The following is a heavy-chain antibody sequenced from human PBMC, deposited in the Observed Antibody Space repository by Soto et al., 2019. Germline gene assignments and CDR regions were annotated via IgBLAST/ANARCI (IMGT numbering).Heavy chain of an antibody. D-gene: IGHD3-22*01. Sequence: SGPTLVNPTQTLTLTCTFSGFSLSTSGVGVGWIRQPPGKALEWLALIYWDDDKRYSPSLKSRLTTTKDTSKNQVVLTMTNMDPVDTATYYCAHRLSYYDSSGYYKWDAFDIWGQGTMVTVSS. J-gene: IGHJ3*02. V-gene: IGHV2-5*02. CDR3: AHRLSYYDSSGYYKWDAFDI. CDR1: GFSLSTSGVG. CDR2: IYWDDDK.